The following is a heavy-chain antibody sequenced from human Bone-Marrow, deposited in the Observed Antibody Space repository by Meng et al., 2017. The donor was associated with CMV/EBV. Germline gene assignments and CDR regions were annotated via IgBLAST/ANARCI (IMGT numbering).Heavy chain of an antibody. J-gene: IGHJ4*02. Sequence: KASGYTFTGYYMHWVRQAAGQGLEWMGWINPNSGGTNYAQKFQGRVTMTRDTSISTAYMELSRLRSDDTAVYYCARMIPSGYQDFDYWGQGTLVTVSS. CDR3: ARMIPSGYQDFDY. D-gene: IGHD3-22*01. V-gene: IGHV1-2*02. CDR2: INPNSGGT. CDR1: GYTFTGYY.